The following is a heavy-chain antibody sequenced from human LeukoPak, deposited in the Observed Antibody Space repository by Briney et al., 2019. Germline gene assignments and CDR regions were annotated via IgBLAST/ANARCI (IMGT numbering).Heavy chain of an antibody. CDR1: GFTFSNAW. J-gene: IGHJ4*02. CDR2: IRYDGSNT. D-gene: IGHD6-6*01. CDR3: AKDMSSSAGFDY. V-gene: IGHV3-30*02. Sequence: GGSLRLSCAASGFTFSNAWMSWVRQAPGKGLEWLTFIRYDGSNTFYADSVKGRFSISRDNSQNTLYLQVNSLRDEDTAVYFCAKDMSSSAGFDYWGQGTLVTVSS.